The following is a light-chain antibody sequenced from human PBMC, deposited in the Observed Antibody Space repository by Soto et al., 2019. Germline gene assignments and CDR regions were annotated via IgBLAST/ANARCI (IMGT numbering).Light chain of an antibody. CDR2: GDN. CDR1: STNIGAGYG. CDR3: QSYDISLHNYV. Sequence: QSVLTQPPSVSGAPGQRVSISCTGSSTNIGAGYGVHWYQHLPGTAPKLLIYGDNNRPSGVPDRFSGSKSGTSASLAITRLQAEDEADYYCQSYDISLHNYVFGTGTKVTVL. J-gene: IGLJ1*01. V-gene: IGLV1-40*01.